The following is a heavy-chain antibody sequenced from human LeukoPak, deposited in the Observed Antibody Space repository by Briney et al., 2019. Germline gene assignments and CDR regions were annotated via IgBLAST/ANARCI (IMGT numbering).Heavy chain of an antibody. Sequence: GGSLRLSCAASGFTFSSYAMSWVRQAPGKGLEWVSSIGGSDGRTYYARSVKGRFTISRDNSKNTLYLQMNSLRVEDTAVYFCADPPNADYWGQGTLVTVSS. D-gene: IGHD4/OR15-4a*01. CDR1: GFTFSSYA. CDR3: ADPPNADY. J-gene: IGHJ4*02. V-gene: IGHV3-23*01. CDR2: IGGSDGRT.